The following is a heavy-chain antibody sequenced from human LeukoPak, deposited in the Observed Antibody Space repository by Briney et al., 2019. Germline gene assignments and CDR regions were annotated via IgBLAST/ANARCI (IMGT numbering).Heavy chain of an antibody. Sequence: ASVKVSCKASGYTFTDYYMHWVRQAPGQGLEWMGWINPNSGDTNYAQKFQGRVTMTRDTSISTAYMELSRLRSDDTAMYYCARDEWELLSWFDPWGQGTLVTVSS. V-gene: IGHV1-2*02. CDR2: INPNSGDT. D-gene: IGHD1-26*01. J-gene: IGHJ5*02. CDR1: GYTFTDYY. CDR3: ARDEWELLSWFDP.